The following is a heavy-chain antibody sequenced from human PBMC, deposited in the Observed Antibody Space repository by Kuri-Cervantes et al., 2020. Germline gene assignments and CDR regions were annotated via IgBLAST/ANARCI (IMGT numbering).Heavy chain of an antibody. D-gene: IGHD1-26*01. CDR3: AKDGGLGMRAFDI. CDR1: GFIFSIFG. V-gene: IGHV3-30*18. Sequence: GGSLRLSCAASGFIFSIFGMHWVRQAPGKGLEWVAVISYDGSNEYYADSVKGRFTISRDNSKNTLYLQMNSLRAEDTAVYYCAKDGGLGMRAFDIWGQGTMVTVSS. CDR2: ISYDGSNE. J-gene: IGHJ3*02.